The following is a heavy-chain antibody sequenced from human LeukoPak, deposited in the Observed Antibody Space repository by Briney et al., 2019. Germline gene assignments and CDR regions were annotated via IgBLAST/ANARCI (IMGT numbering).Heavy chain of an antibody. CDR2: IYTSGST. CDR3: ARDLSDSSGYYYYYYVDV. J-gene: IGHJ6*03. CDR1: GGSISSYY. Sequence: SETLPLTCTVSGGSISSYYWSWIRQPAGKGLEWIGRIYTSGSTNYNPSLKSRVTMSVDTSKNQFSLKLSSVTAADTAVYYCARDLSDSSGYYYYYYVDVWGKGTTVTVSS. V-gene: IGHV4-4*07. D-gene: IGHD3-22*01.